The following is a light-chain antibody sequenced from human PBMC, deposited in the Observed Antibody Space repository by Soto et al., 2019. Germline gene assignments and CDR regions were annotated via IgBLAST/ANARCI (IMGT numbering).Light chain of an antibody. CDR3: QQSYSRWT. V-gene: IGKV1-39*01. CDR2: TTS. CDR1: QSISRN. J-gene: IGKJ1*01. Sequence: DILMTQSPSSLSASVGDRVTITCRASQSISRNLNWYQQRPGRAPKLLIHTTSNLQSGVQSRFSGSGSGTDFALTISSLEPEDFATYYCQQSYSRWTFGQGTKV.